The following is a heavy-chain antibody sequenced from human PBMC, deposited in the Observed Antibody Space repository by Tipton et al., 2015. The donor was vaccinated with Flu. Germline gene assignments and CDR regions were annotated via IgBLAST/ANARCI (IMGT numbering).Heavy chain of an antibody. J-gene: IGHJ2*01. CDR1: GGSISTHY. V-gene: IGHV4-4*07. CDR2: FYVGRSL. Sequence: LRLSCSVSGGSISTHYWSWFRQAAGEGLECIGRFYVGRSLDYNPSLRSRVSISADASKNQVSLTLNSVTAADTAVYYCAREHFYDVDLDDWYIDLWGRGTLVNVAS. CDR3: AREHFYDVDLDDWYIDL. D-gene: IGHD2/OR15-2a*01.